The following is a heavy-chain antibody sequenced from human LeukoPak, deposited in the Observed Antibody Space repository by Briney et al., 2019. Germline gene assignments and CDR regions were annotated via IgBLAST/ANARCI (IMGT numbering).Heavy chain of an antibody. CDR1: GFTFSSSW. CDR2: IKKDGSES. J-gene: IGHJ4*02. CDR3: ARDPESYSGYDFDF. V-gene: IGHV3-7*01. Sequence: PGGSLRLSCAASGFTFSSSWMSWVRQVPGKGLEWVANIKKDGSESYYVDSVEGRFTISRDNSKNTLYLQMNSLRAEDTAVYYCARDPESYSGYDFDFWGQGTLVTVSS. D-gene: IGHD5-12*01.